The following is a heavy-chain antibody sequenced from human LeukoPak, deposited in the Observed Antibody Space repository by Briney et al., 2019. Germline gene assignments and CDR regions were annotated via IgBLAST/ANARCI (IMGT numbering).Heavy chain of an antibody. D-gene: IGHD3-10*01. Sequence: QTGGSLRLSCAASGFTFSSYGMHSVRQAPGKGLEWVAFIRYDGSNKYYADSVKGRFTISRDNSKNTLYLQMNSLRAEDTAVYYCARDVTMVRGARYRPYKWFDPWGQGTLVTVSS. CDR1: GFTFSSYG. J-gene: IGHJ5*02. CDR2: IRYDGSNK. CDR3: ARDVTMVRGARYRPYKWFDP. V-gene: IGHV3-30*02.